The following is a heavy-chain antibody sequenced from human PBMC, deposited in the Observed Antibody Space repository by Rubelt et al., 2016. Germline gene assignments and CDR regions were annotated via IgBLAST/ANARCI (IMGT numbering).Heavy chain of an antibody. V-gene: IGHV1-69*04. CDR1: GGTFSSYA. J-gene: IGHJ3*02. Sequence: QVQLVQSGAEVKKPGSSVKVSCKASGGTFSSYAISWGRQAPGQGLEWKGRNIRILGIANYAHKFQVRVPVTPDNSTSTAYMELSSLRSEDTAVYYCARDPRSYHAFDIWGQGTMVTVSS. D-gene: IGHD1-26*01. CDR2: NIRILGIA. CDR3: ARDPRSYHAFDI.